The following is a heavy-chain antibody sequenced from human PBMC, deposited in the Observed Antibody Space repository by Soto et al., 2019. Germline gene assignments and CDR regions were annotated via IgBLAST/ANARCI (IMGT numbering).Heavy chain of an antibody. CDR2: IIPIFGTA. V-gene: IGHV1-69*12. J-gene: IGHJ4*02. CDR3: ARDPNYYDSSGYDY. CDR1: GGTFSSYA. Sequence: QVQLVQSGAEVKKPGSSVKVSCKASGGTFSSYAISWVRQAPGQGLEWMGGIIPIFGTANYAQKFQGRVAMSADQSTSTAHMELSSLGSEDTAVYYCARDPNYYDSSGYDYWGQGTLVTVSS. D-gene: IGHD3-22*01.